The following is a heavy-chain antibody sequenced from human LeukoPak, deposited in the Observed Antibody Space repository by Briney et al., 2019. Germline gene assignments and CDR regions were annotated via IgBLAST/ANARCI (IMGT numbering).Heavy chain of an antibody. CDR2: INTDGSST. Sequence: PGGSLRLSCADSGFTFSSCSMHWVRQVPGKGLVWVSRINTDGSSTTYADSVEGRFTISRDNSKNTLYLQMNSLRAEDTAVYYCAKDLSSGWYKYYYYGMAVWGQGTTVTVSS. V-gene: IGHV3-74*01. J-gene: IGHJ6*02. CDR3: AKDLSSGWYKYYYYGMAV. CDR1: GFTFSSCS. D-gene: IGHD6-19*01.